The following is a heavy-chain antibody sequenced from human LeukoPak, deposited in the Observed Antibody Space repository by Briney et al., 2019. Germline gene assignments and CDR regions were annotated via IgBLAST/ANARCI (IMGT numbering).Heavy chain of an antibody. CDR2: IIPILGIA. J-gene: IGHJ6*02. CDR3: ATPIVYYYGSGSDYYYYGMDV. Sequence: SVKVSCKASGGTFSSYAISWVRQAPGQGLEWMGRIIPILGIANYAQKFQGRVTITADKSTSTAYMELSSLRSEDTAAYYCATPIVYYYGSGSDYYYYGMDVWGQGTTVTVSS. D-gene: IGHD3-10*01. CDR1: GGTFSSYA. V-gene: IGHV1-69*04.